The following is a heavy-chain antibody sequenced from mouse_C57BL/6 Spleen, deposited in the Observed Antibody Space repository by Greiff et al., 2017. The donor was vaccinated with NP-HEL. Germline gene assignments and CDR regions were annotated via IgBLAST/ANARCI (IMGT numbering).Heavy chain of an antibody. CDR3: ASTTVVYWYFDV. Sequence: QVQLQQPGAELVKPGASVKLSCKASGYTFTSYWMHWVKQRPGQGLEWIGMIHPNSGSTNYNEKFKSKATLTVDKSSSTAYMQLSSLTSEDSAVYYCASTTVVYWYFDVWGTGTTVTVSS. CDR2: IHPNSGST. V-gene: IGHV1-64*01. D-gene: IGHD1-1*01. CDR1: GYTFTSYW. J-gene: IGHJ1*03.